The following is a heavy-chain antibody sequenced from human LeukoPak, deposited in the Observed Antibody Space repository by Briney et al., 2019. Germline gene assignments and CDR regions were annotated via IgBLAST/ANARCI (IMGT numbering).Heavy chain of an antibody. CDR3: ARHGSGWYHFDY. CDR1: GGSISSSSYY. CDR2: IYYSGST. J-gene: IGHJ4*02. Sequence: PSETLSLTCNVSGGSISSSSYYWGWIRQPPGKGLEWIGSIYYSGSTYYNPSLKSRVTISVDTSKNQFSLKLSSVTAADTAVYYCARHGSGWYHFDYWGQGTLVTVSS. D-gene: IGHD6-19*01. V-gene: IGHV4-39*01.